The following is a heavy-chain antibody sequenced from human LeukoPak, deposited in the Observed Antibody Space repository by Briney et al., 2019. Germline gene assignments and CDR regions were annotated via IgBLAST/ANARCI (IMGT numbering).Heavy chain of an antibody. J-gene: IGHJ4*02. D-gene: IGHD3-9*01. CDR3: ARGGNVLRYPFDY. Sequence: GGSLRLSCAASGFTFSSYEMNWVRQTPGKGLEWVSYISSSSSTIYYADSVKGRFTISRDNAKNSLYLQMNSLRAEDTAVYYCARGGNVLRYPFDYWGQGTLVTVSS. V-gene: IGHV3-48*03. CDR1: GFTFSSYE. CDR2: ISSSSSTI.